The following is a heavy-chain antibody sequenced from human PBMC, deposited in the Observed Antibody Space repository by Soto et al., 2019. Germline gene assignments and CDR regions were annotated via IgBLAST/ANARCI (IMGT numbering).Heavy chain of an antibody. J-gene: IGHJ6*02. CDR3: ARGTLYPGSYSPHYYYGMDV. Sequence: HPGGSLRLSCAASGFTVSSNYMSWVLQAPGKGLEWVSVIYSGGSTYYADSVKGRFTISRDNSKNTLYLQINSLRAEATAVYYRARGTLYPGSYSPHYYYGMDVSRQGTTVTVPS. D-gene: IGHD1-26*01. V-gene: IGHV3-53*05. CDR1: GFTVSSNY. CDR2: IYSGGST.